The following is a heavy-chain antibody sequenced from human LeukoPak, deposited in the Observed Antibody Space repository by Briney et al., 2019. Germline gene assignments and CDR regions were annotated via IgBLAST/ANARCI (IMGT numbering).Heavy chain of an antibody. D-gene: IGHD6-13*01. CDR2: IFHSGST. V-gene: IGHV4-38-2*02. CDR1: GYSISSGYY. J-gene: IGHJ4*02. CDR3: ARDSGIAAAGSGFDY. Sequence: SETLSLTCTVSGYSISSGYYWGWIRQPPGKGLEWIGSIFHSGSTYYNPSLKSRVTISVDTSKNQFSLKLSSVTAADTAVYYCARDSGIAAAGSGFDYWGQGTLVTVSS.